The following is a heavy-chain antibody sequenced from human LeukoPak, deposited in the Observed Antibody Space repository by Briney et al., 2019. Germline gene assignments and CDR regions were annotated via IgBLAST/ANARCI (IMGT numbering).Heavy chain of an antibody. J-gene: IGHJ4*02. CDR1: GYSLSSGYY. CDR3: ARISVVPAAMGY. CDR2: IYHSGST. D-gene: IGHD2-2*01. V-gene: IGHV4-38-2*02. Sequence: SETLSLTCSVSGYSLSSGYYWGWIRQPPGKGLEWIGSIYHSGSTYYNPSLKSRVTISADTSKNQFSLKLSSVTAADTAVYYCARISVVPAAMGYWGQGTLVTVSS.